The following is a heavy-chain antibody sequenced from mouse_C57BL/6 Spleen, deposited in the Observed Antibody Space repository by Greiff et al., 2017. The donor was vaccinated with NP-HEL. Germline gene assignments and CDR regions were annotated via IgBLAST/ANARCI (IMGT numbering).Heavy chain of an antibody. CDR3: ASNYYGSPFAY. CDR2: INPNNGGT. CDR1: GYTFTDYY. V-gene: IGHV1-26*01. Sequence: EVQLQQSGPELVKPGASVKISCKASGYTFTDYYMNWVKQSHGKSLEWIGDINPNNGGTSYNQKFKGKATLTVDKSSSTAYMELRSLTSEDSAVYYCASNYYGSPFAYWGQGTLVTVSA. D-gene: IGHD1-1*01. J-gene: IGHJ3*01.